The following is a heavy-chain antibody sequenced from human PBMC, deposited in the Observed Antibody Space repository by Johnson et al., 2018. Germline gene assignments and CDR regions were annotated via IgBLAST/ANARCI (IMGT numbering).Heavy chain of an antibody. D-gene: IGHD3-10*01. CDR3: ARDYYGSGSRTPYYYYYGMDV. V-gene: IGHV3-21*01. CDR2: ISSSSSYI. CDR1: GFTFSSYS. Sequence: EVQLLESGGGLVKPGGSLRLSCAASGFTFSSYSMNWVRQAPGKGLEWVSSISSSSSYIYYADSVKGRFTISRDNAKNSLYLQMNSLRAEATAGYYCARDYYGSGSRTPYYYYYGMDVWGQGTTVTVSS. J-gene: IGHJ6*02.